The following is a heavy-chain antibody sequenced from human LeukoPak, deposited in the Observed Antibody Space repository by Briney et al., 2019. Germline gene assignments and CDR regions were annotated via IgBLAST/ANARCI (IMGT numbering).Heavy chain of an antibody. CDR1: GYTFTDYY. Sequence: ASVKVSCKASGYTFTDYYLHWVRQAPGQGLEWMGRINANSGGTNYAQKLQGRVTMTTDTSTSTAYMELRSLRSDDTAVYYCARERVGDCSSTSCYGRFDYWGQGTLVTVSS. D-gene: IGHD2-2*01. V-gene: IGHV1-2*06. CDR3: ARERVGDCSSTSCYGRFDY. J-gene: IGHJ4*02. CDR2: INANSGGT.